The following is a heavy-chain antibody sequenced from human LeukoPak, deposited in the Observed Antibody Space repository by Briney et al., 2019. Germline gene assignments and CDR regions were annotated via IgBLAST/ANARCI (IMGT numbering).Heavy chain of an antibody. CDR1: GFTVSSAY. CDR3: AGDADVDLDWIALEY. CDR2: IYSGGSR. V-gene: IGHV3-66*01. J-gene: IGHJ4*02. D-gene: IGHD1-1*01. Sequence: GGSLRLSCAASGFTVSSAYMSWVRQAPGKGLEWVSVIYSGGSRNYADSVRGRFTISRDMSKNTLSLEMSSLRAEVTAVYYCAGDADVDLDWIALEYWGQGTLVTVSS.